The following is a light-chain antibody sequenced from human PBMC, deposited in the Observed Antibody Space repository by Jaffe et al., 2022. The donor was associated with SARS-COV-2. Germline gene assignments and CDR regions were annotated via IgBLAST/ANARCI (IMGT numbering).Light chain of an antibody. J-gene: IGLJ3*02. CDR3: AAWDDSLNGRV. CDR2: SNN. CDR1: SSNIGGNT. V-gene: IGLV1-44*01. Sequence: QSALTQPPSASGTPGQRVTISCSGSSSNIGGNTVNWYQQLPGTAPKLLIYSNNQRPSGVPDRISGSKSGTSASLAISGLQSEDEADYYCAAWDDSLNGRVFGGGTKLTVL.